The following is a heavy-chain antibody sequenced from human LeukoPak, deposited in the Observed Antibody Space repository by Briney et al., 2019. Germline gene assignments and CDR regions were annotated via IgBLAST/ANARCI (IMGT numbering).Heavy chain of an antibody. Sequence: GGSLRLSCAASGFTFSSYGMHWVRQAPGKGLEWVALISFDGSNQYYADSVKGRFTISRDNSKNTLYLQMNSLRAEDTAVYYCAKGRYGGNPRSFFDYWGQGTLVTVSS. CDR1: GFTFSSYG. J-gene: IGHJ4*02. CDR2: ISFDGSNQ. CDR3: AKGRYGGNPRSFFDY. V-gene: IGHV3-30*18. D-gene: IGHD4-23*01.